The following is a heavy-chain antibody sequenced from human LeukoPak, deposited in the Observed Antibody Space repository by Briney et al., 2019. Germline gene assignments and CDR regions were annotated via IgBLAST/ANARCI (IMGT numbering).Heavy chain of an antibody. CDR1: GYTFTSYD. CDR2: MNPNSGNT. Sequence: ASVKVSCKASGYTFTSYDINWVRQATGQGLEWMGWMNPNSGNTGYAQKFQGRVTMTRNTSISTAYMELSSLRSEDTAVYYCARSIETLTYSSSLYFPVDYWGQGTLVTVSS. V-gene: IGHV1-8*01. CDR3: ARSIETLTYSSSLYFPVDY. D-gene: IGHD6-13*01. J-gene: IGHJ4*02.